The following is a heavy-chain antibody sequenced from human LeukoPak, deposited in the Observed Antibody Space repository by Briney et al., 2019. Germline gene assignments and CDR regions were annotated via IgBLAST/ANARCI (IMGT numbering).Heavy chain of an antibody. D-gene: IGHD4-17*01. CDR1: ADSINTYH. J-gene: IGHJ3*02. Sequence: SETLSLTCSVYADSINTYHWNSIRQPPGKGLEWLGYSFHTGSTHYNPSLKSRVILSLEASKNWVSLRLMSVTAADTAVYFCARWNDDYRAFDIWGQGTMVTVSS. V-gene: IGHV4-59*12. CDR2: SFHTGST. CDR3: ARWNDDYRAFDI.